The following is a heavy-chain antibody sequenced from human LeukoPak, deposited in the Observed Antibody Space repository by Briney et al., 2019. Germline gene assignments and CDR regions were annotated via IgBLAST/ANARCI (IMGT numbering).Heavy chain of an antibody. CDR2: INPNSGGT. CDR3: ARSGFSSGWYYFDS. J-gene: IGHJ4*02. D-gene: IGHD6-19*01. CDR1: GYTFTDYY. V-gene: IGHV1-2*06. Sequence: ASVKVSCKASGYTFTDYYMHWVRQAPGQGLEWMGRINPNSGGTNYAQKFQGRVTMTRDTSISTAYMELSGLRSDDTAAYYCARSGFSSGWYYFDSWGQGTLVTVSS.